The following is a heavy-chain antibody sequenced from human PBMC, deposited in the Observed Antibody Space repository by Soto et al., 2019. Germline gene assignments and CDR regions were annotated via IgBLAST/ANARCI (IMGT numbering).Heavy chain of an antibody. CDR2: IIPIFGTA. D-gene: IGHD2-15*01. V-gene: IGHV1-69*13. J-gene: IGHJ4*02. CDR1: GGTFSSYA. CDR3: ARDPDPSPRRVGYFDY. Sequence: SVKVSCKASGGTFSSYAISWVRLAPGQGLEWMGGIIPIFGTANYAQKFQGRVTITADESTSTAYMELSSLRSEDTAVYYCARDPDPSPRRVGYFDYWGQGTLATVSS.